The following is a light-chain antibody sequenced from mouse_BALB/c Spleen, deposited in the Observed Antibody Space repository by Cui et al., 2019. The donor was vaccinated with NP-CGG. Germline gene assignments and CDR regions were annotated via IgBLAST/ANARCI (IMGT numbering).Light chain of an antibody. V-gene: IGLV1*01. Sequence: QTVLTLRSALSTSPGVTVTLTCRSSTGAVTTSNYANWVQEKPDHLFTGLIGGTNNRVPGVPARFSGSLIGDKAALTITGAQTEDEAIYFCALWYSNHWVFGGGTKLTVL. J-gene: IGLJ1*01. CDR2: GTN. CDR3: ALWYSNHWV. CDR1: TGAVTTSNY.